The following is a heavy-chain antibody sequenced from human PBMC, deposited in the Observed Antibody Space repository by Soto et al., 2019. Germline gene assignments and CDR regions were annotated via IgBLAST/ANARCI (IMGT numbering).Heavy chain of an antibody. J-gene: IGHJ4*02. CDR2: IYYSGST. V-gene: IGHV4-59*06. Sequence: PSATLSLTCTVSGGSISSYYWSWIRQHPGKGLEWIGFIYYSGSTYYSLSLKSRVTISVDTSKNQFSLNLSFVTAADTAVYYCATMGTPATGLYYFDYWGQGTLVTVSS. CDR1: GGSISSYY. D-gene: IGHD5-18*01. CDR3: ATMGTPATGLYYFDY.